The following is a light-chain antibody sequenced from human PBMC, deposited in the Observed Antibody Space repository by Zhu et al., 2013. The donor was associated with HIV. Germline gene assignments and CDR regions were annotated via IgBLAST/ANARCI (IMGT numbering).Light chain of an antibody. CDR3: QQYAKSPIT. V-gene: IGKV3-20*01. J-gene: IGKJ5*01. CDR1: QTVGSNY. CDR2: RAS. Sequence: EIVLTQSPGTLSLSPGERVTLSCWASQTVGSNYLAWFQQKPGQAPRLLIYRASSRATGIPDRFSGSGSGTDFTLTVSRLEREDFAVYYCQQYAKSPITFGKGTRLEIK.